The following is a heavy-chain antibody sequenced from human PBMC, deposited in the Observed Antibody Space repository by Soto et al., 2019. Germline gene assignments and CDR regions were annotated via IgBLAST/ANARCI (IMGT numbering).Heavy chain of an antibody. J-gene: IGHJ6*02. V-gene: IGHV3-48*03. CDR1: GFSFSSYE. Sequence: PGGSLRLSCAASGFSFSSYEMNWVRQAPGKGLEWISYINYSGTTIYYADSVKGRFTISRDNTKNSLYLQMSGLRAEDTAIYYCTRDRWIPDVWGQGTAVTVSS. D-gene: IGHD5-18*01. CDR3: TRDRWIPDV. CDR2: INYSGTTI.